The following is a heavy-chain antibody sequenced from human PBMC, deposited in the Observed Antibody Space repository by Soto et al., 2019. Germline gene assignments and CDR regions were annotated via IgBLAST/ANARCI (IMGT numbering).Heavy chain of an antibody. CDR1: GGTFSSYA. V-gene: IGHV1-69*13. CDR3: ARDYQYYYDSSGPYDAFDI. J-gene: IGHJ3*02. Sequence: ASVKVSCKASGGTFSSYAISWVRQAPGQGLEWMGGIIPIFGTANYAQKFQGRVTITADESTSTAYMELSSLRSEDTAVYYCARDYQYYYDSSGPYDAFDIWGQGTMVTVSS. CDR2: IIPIFGTA. D-gene: IGHD3-22*01.